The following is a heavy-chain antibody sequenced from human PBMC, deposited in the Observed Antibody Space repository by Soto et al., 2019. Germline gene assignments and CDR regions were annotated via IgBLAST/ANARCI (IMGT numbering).Heavy chain of an antibody. CDR1: GFIFNRYT. Sequence: GGSLRLSCAASGFIFNRYTMTWVRQAPGNGLEWVASIGVNVGHIFYADSVQGRATISRDDARNTLYLQMDNVKAEDTAVYYCAKWQQLRRGQVTLVTVSS. CDR2: IGVNVGHI. J-gene: IGHJ4*02. D-gene: IGHD6-13*01. CDR3: AKWQQLR. V-gene: IGHV3-21*06.